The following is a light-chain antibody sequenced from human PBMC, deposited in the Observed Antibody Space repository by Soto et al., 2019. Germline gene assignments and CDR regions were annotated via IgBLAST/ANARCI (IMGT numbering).Light chain of an antibody. V-gene: IGKV3-20*01. J-gene: IGKJ2*01. Sequence: IVLTQSPGTLSLSPGERATLACRASQGVSTNYVAWYQQKPGQAPRLVIYGASSRAAGIPDRFSGSGSGTDFTLTISRLEPEDFAVFYCHQYGHSPYTFGQGTKLEIK. CDR2: GAS. CDR1: QGVSTNY. CDR3: HQYGHSPYT.